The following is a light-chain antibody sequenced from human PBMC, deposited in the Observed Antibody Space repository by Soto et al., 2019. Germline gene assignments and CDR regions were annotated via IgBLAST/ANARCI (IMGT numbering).Light chain of an antibody. CDR2: GAS. V-gene: IGKV3-15*01. CDR3: QQYNNWPHT. Sequence: EIVMTQSPATLSVSPGERATLSCRASQSVSSDLAWYLQKPGQAPSLLIYGASTRATGIPARFSGSGSGTDITLTISSLQSEGFEVYYGQQYNNWPHTFGQGTKLEIK. CDR1: QSVSSD. J-gene: IGKJ2*01.